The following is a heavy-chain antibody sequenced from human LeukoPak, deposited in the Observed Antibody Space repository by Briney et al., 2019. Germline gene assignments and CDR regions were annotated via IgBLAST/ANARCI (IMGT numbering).Heavy chain of an antibody. CDR1: VFTFSSYE. V-gene: IGHV3-48*03. Sequence: GGSLRLSCAASVFTFSSYEMNWVRQPPGKGLEWVSYISSSGNTIYYADSVKGRFTISRDNAKNSLYLQMNSLRAEDTAVYYCARGFGDLWGQGTLVTASS. J-gene: IGHJ5*02. CDR3: ARGFGDL. CDR2: ISSSGNTI. D-gene: IGHD3-3*01.